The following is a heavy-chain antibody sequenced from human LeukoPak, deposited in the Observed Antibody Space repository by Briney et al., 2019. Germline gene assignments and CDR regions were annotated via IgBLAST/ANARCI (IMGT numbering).Heavy chain of an antibody. V-gene: IGHV3-33*01. J-gene: IGHJ4*02. CDR2: IWNDGSNI. CDR3: ARDRIDSGRYFLDY. D-gene: IGHD1-26*01. Sequence: PGGSLRLSCAASGFIFNSYGMHWVRQAPGKGLEWVAVIWNDGSNIYYADSVKGRFTISRDNSKNTLYLQMNTLRAEDTAVYYCARDRIDSGRYFLDYWGQGTLVTVSS. CDR1: GFIFNSYG.